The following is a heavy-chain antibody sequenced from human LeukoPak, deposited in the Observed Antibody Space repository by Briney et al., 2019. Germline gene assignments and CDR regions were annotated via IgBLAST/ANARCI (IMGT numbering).Heavy chain of an antibody. CDR2: INPNSGGT. CDR3: ARSTGYSSGWYYAFDI. V-gene: IGHV1-2*02. CDR1: GYTFTGYY. J-gene: IGHJ3*02. D-gene: IGHD6-19*01. Sequence: GASVKVSCKASGYTFTGYYMHWVRQAPGQGLEWMGWINPNSGGTNYAQKFQGRVTMTRDTSISTAYMELSRLRSDDTAVYYCARSTGYSSGWYYAFDIWGQGTMVTVSS.